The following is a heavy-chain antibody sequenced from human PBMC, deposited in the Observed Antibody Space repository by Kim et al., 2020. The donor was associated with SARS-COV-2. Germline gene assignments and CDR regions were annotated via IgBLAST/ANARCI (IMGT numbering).Heavy chain of an antibody. CDR1: GFTVSSSY. CDR2: IYSGGST. D-gene: IGHD3-16*01. Sequence: GSLRLSCAASGFTVSSSYMSWVRQAPGKGLEWVSVIYSGGSTFYADSVRDRFTISRDNSKNTLFLQMSSLRAEDTAIYYCARDLGAYHDYWGQGTLVTVSS. V-gene: IGHV3-53*01. J-gene: IGHJ4*02. CDR3: ARDLGAYHDY.